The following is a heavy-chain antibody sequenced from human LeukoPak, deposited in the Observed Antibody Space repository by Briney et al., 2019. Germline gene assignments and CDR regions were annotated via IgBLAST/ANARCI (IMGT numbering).Heavy chain of an antibody. CDR1: GYSISSGYY. CDR3: ASLADCTNGVCSNDYYYMDV. Sequence: SETLSLTCAVSGYSISSGYYWGWIRQPPGKGLEWIGSIYHSGSTYYNPSLKSRVTISVDTSKNKFSLKLSSVTAADTAVYYCASLADCTNGVCSNDYYYMDVWGKGTTVTVSS. CDR2: IYHSGST. J-gene: IGHJ6*03. D-gene: IGHD2-8*01. V-gene: IGHV4-38-2*01.